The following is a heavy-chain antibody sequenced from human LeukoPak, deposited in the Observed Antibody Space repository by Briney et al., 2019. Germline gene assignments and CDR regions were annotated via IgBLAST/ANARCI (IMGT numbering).Heavy chain of an antibody. V-gene: IGHV3-48*04. Sequence: GGSLRLSCAASGFTFSSYSMNWVRQAPGKGLELVSYISSTTSTIYYADSVKGRFTISRDNAKNSLYLQMNSLRAEDTAVYYCARDVTYYGGDWFDPWGQGTLVTVSS. CDR3: ARDVTYYGGDWFDP. D-gene: IGHD4-23*01. CDR1: GFTFSSYS. J-gene: IGHJ5*02. CDR2: ISSTTSTI.